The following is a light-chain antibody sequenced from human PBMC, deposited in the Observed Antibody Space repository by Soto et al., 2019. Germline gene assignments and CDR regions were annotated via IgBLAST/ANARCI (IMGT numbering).Light chain of an antibody. CDR3: CSFAGSTTFYV. Sequence: QSVLTQPASVSGSPGQSITISCTGTSSDVGSSNLVSWYQQHPGKAPKLIIYEGSRRPSGVSGRFSGSKSGNTASLTISGLQAEDEADYYCCSFAGSTTFYVLGTGTKVTVL. CDR1: SSDVGSSNL. V-gene: IGLV2-23*01. CDR2: EGS. J-gene: IGLJ1*01.